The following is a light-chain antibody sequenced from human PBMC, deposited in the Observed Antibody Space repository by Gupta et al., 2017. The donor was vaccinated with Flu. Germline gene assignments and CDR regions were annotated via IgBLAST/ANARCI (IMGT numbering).Light chain of an antibody. V-gene: IGKV2-30*01. CDR3: MQGTHWPLT. Sequence: DVVMTQSPLSLPVTLGQPASISCRSSQSLVYSDGNTYLNWFQQRPGQSPRRLIYKVSNRDSVVPDRFSGSGSGTDFTLKISRVEAEYVGVYYCMQGTHWPLTFGGGTKVEIK. J-gene: IGKJ4*01. CDR1: QSLVYSDGNTY. CDR2: KVS.